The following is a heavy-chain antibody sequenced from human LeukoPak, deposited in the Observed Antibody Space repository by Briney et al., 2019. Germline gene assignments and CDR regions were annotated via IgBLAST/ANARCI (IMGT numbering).Heavy chain of an antibody. V-gene: IGHV1-46*03. CDR3: ARAHGDYAGGGY. CDR1: GYTFTSYY. J-gene: IGHJ4*02. CDR2: INPSGGST. Sequence: ASVKVSCKASGYTFTSYYMHWERQAPGQGLEWMGIINPSGGSTSYAQKFQGRVTMTRDTSTSTVYMELSSLRSEDTAVYYCARAHGDYAGGGYWGQGTLVTVSS. D-gene: IGHD4-17*01.